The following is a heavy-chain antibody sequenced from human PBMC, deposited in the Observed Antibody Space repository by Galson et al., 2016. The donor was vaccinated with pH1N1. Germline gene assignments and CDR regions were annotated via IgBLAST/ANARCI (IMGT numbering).Heavy chain of an antibody. CDR3: AREGRSDYGDYDGNYYGMDV. CDR1: GFTFSDYY. J-gene: IGHJ6*02. V-gene: IGHV3-11*04. Sequence: SLRLSCAASGFTFSDYYMSWIRQAPGKGLEWVSYISSTGSTIYYADSVKGRFTVSRGNAKNSLYLQMNSLRAEDTAVCYCAREGRSDYGDYDGNYYGMDVWGQGTTVTVSS. CDR2: ISSTGSTI. D-gene: IGHD4-17*01.